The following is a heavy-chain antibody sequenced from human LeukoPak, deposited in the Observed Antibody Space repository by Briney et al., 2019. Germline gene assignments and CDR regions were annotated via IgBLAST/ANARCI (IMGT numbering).Heavy chain of an antibody. D-gene: IGHD5-18*01. CDR3: ATRGEGISSYGYVY. Sequence: ASVKVSCKASGGTFSSYAISWVRQAPGQGLEWMGWISAYNGNTNYAQKLQGRVTMTTDTSTSTAYMELRSLRSDDTAVYYCATRGEGISSYGYVYWGQGTLVTVSS. CDR1: GGTFSSYA. V-gene: IGHV1-18*01. CDR2: ISAYNGNT. J-gene: IGHJ4*02.